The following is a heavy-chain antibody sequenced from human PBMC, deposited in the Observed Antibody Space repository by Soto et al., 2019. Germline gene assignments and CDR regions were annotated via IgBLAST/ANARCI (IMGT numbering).Heavy chain of an antibody. CDR2: ISYDGSNK. J-gene: IGHJ6*02. V-gene: IGHV3-30*18. D-gene: IGHD3-10*01. CDR3: AKARGGSGSGSYRGYYYGMDV. Sequence: LRLSCAASGFTFSSYGMHWVRQAPGKGLEWVAVISYDGSNKYYADSVKGRFTISRDNSKNTLYLQMNSLRAEDTAVYYCAKARGGSGSGSYRGYYYGMDVWGQGTTVTVSS. CDR1: GFTFSSYG.